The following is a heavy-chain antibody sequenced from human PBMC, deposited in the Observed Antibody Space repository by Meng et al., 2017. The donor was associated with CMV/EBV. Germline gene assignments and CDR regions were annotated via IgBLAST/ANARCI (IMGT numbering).Heavy chain of an antibody. CDR2: IYYSGST. Sequence: QLALQEWGPGLVKPSETLSLTCTVSGGSISSSSYYWGWIRQPPGKGLEWIGSIYYSGSTYYNPSLKSRVTISVDTSKNQFSLKLSSVTAADTAVYYCVTWLWFGELSGYYFDYWGQGTLVTVSS. CDR1: GGSISSSSYY. J-gene: IGHJ4*02. CDR3: VTWLWFGELSGYYFDY. D-gene: IGHD3-10*01. V-gene: IGHV4-39*07.